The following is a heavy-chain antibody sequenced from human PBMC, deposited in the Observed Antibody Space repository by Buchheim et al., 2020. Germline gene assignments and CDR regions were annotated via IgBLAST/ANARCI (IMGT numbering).Heavy chain of an antibody. D-gene: IGHD6-13*01. CDR2: ISYDGSNK. CDR3: AKDDVIGSSWYGEYFQH. CDR1: GFTFSSYG. J-gene: IGHJ1*01. Sequence: QVQLVESGGGVVQPGRSLRLSCAASGFTFSSYGMHWVRQAPGKGLEWVAVISYDGSNKYYADSVKGGFTISRDNSKNTLYLQMNSLRAEDTAVYYCAKDDVIGSSWYGEYFQHWGQGTL. V-gene: IGHV3-30*18.